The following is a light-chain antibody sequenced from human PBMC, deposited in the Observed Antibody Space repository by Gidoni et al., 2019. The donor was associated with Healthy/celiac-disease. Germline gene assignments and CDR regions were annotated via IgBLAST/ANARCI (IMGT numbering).Light chain of an antibody. CDR1: SSDVGGYNY. J-gene: IGLJ2*01. V-gene: IGLV2-14*01. CDR2: DCR. CDR3: SSYTSSSTLVV. Sequence: QSALTQPASVSGSPGQSITISCTGTSSDVGGYNYVSWYQQHPGKAPKLMIYDCRNRPSGVSNRFSGSKSGNTASLTISALQAEDEADYYCSSYTSSSTLVVFGGGTKLTVL.